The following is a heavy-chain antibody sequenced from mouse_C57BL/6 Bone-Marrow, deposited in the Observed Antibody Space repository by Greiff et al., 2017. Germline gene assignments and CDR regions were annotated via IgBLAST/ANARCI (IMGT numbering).Heavy chain of an antibody. V-gene: IGHV5-4*01. Sequence: DVMLVESGGGLVKPGGSLKLSCAASGFTFSSYAMSWVRQTPDKRLEWVATISDGGSYTYYPDNVKGRFTISRDNAKNNLYLQMSHLKSEDTAMYYCARDDHAMDYWGQGTSVTVSS. CDR3: ARDDHAMDY. J-gene: IGHJ4*01. CDR2: ISDGGSYT. CDR1: GFTFSSYA.